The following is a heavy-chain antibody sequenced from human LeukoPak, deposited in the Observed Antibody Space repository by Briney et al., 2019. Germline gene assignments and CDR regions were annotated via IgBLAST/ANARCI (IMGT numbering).Heavy chain of an antibody. Sequence: PSETLSLTCAVYGGSPCGDYWSWIRPPPEEGRGCGGEINHSGRTNYTPSLKSRVTISVDTSKNQFSLKLSSVTAADTAVYYCASGSVLMVYARRYYFDYWGQGTLVTVSS. CDR1: GGSPCGDY. CDR2: INHSGRT. V-gene: IGHV4-34*01. CDR3: ASGSVLMVYARRYYFDY. D-gene: IGHD2-8*01. J-gene: IGHJ4*02.